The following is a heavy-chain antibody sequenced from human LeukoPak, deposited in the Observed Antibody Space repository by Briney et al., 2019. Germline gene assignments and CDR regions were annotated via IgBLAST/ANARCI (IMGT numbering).Heavy chain of an antibody. D-gene: IGHD3-9*01. V-gene: IGHV1-58*01. CDR2: IVIANGNT. Sequence: TSLKVSCKASGFTFARSAVQWVRQARGQRPEWIGWIVIANGNTNYAQKFQERLTITRDMPTSTAYMELSSLRSEDTAVYYCAAEDDFLTGYYDFDYWGQGTVVTVSS. CDR3: AAEDDFLTGYYDFDY. CDR1: GFTFARSA. J-gene: IGHJ4*02.